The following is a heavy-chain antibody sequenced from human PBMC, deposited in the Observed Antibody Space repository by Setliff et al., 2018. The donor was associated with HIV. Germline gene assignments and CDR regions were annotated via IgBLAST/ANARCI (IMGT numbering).Heavy chain of an antibody. Sequence: ASVKVSCKSSGYTFSRFSLTWVRQAPGQGLEWMGWISDYNNNVEYAEKFQGRVTMTKDTSTGIAYLELRSLRPDDTALYFCARRADWFDLWGQGTLVTVSS. J-gene: IGHJ5*02. CDR2: ISDYNNNV. CDR1: GYTFSRFS. V-gene: IGHV1-18*01. CDR3: ARRADWFDL.